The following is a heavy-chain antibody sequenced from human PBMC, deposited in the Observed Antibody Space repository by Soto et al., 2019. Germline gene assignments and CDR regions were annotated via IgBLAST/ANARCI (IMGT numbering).Heavy chain of an antibody. CDR3: ARDGDGRMTTNPYYYNGMDV. CDR1: GVSVHSGSFY. J-gene: IGHJ6*02. CDR2: VSYSGTT. D-gene: IGHD4-4*01. Sequence: SETLSLTCTVSGVSVHSGSFYWTWIRQPPGKGLEWIGFVSYSGTTKYNASLKSRVTISVDTSRSQISLKLSSVTAADTAVYYCARDGDGRMTTNPYYYNGMDVWGPGTTVTVSS. V-gene: IGHV4-61*01.